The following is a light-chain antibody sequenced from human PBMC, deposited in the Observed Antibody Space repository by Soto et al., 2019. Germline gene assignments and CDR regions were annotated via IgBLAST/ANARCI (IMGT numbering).Light chain of an antibody. CDR2: MAS. V-gene: IGKV1-5*03. Sequence: DIQMTQSPSTLSASVGDRVIITCRASQTINKYLAWYQQKPGKAPKLLIYMASSLEGGVPSRFSGSGSGTEFTLTITSLQPDDFATYYCQQYDSYSWTFGQGTKVEIK. CDR3: QQYDSYSWT. CDR1: QTINKY. J-gene: IGKJ1*01.